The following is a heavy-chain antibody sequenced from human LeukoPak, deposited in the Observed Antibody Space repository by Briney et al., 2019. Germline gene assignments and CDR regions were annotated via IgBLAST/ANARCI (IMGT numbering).Heavy chain of an antibody. CDR3: ASLGSGYYVNFFDP. CDR2: IKQDGGEP. CDR1: GLTFSNHW. D-gene: IGHD3-3*01. V-gene: IGHV3-7*01. Sequence: PGGSLRLSCAASGLTFSNHWLSWVRQARGMALDGVAHIKQDGGEPYYMNSVKGRFTLSRDNAKNALYPHMSRLNVRDTAVDLLASLGSGYYVNFFDPWGQGNLVTVSS. J-gene: IGHJ5*02.